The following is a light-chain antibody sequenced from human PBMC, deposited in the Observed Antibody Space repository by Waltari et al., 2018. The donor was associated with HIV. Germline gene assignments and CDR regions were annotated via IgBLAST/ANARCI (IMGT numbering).Light chain of an antibody. J-gene: IGLJ3*02. CDR3: AAWDASLSTWV. V-gene: IGLV1-47*01. Sequence: QSVLTQPPSASGTPGQRVPISCSGSSSNIGSNYVYWYQHLPGTAPKLLIYMNNQRPSGVPDRFSGSKSGTSASLAISGLRSEDEADYYCAAWDASLSTWVFGGGTKLTVL. CDR2: MNN. CDR1: SSNIGSNY.